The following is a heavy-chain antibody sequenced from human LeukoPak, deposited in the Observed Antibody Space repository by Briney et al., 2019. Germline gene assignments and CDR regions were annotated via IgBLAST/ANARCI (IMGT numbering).Heavy chain of an antibody. V-gene: IGHV3-23*01. CDR2: ISGSGGST. Sequence: GGSLRLSCAASGFTFSSYAMSWVRQAPGKGLEWVSAISGSGGSTYYADSVKGRFTISRGNSKNTLYLQMNSLRAEDTAVYYCAKVRYSGSYQGVYYFDYWGQGTLVTVSS. D-gene: IGHD1-26*01. CDR3: AKVRYSGSYQGVYYFDY. CDR1: GFTFSSYA. J-gene: IGHJ4*02.